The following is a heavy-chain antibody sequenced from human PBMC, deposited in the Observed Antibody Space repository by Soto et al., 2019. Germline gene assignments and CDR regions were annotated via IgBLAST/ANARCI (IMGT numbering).Heavy chain of an antibody. Sequence: QVQLVQSGAEVKKPGSSVKVSCKASGGTFSSYAIDWVRQAPGQGLEWMGGIIPIFGTADYAQKFQGRVTITADESTSTAYSELSSLRSEDTAVYYFARGQTGGGWGYYFDYWGQGTLVTVSS. CDR1: GGTFSSYA. CDR2: IIPIFGTA. D-gene: IGHD3-16*01. CDR3: ARGQTGGGWGYYFDY. J-gene: IGHJ4*02. V-gene: IGHV1-69*12.